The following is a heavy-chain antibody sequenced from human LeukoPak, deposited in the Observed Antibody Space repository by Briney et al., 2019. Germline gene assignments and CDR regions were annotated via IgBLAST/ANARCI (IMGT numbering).Heavy chain of an antibody. J-gene: IGHJ6*03. CDR2: INHSGST. CDR1: GGSFSGYY. Sequence: SETLSLTCAVYGGSFSGYYWSWIRQPPGKGLEWIGEINHSGSTNYNPSLKSRVTISVDTSKNQFSLKLSSVTAADTAVYYCARDGGYDFWSGYSNYYYYMDVWGKGTTVTVSS. V-gene: IGHV4-34*01. D-gene: IGHD3-3*01. CDR3: ARDGGYDFWSGYSNYYYYMDV.